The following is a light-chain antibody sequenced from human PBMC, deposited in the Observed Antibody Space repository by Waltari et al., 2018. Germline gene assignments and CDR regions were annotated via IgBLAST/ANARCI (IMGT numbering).Light chain of an antibody. CDR2: YND. J-gene: IGLJ3*02. V-gene: IGLV1-36*01. CDR1: TSNIGRNP. CDR3: ASWDDSLNGPV. Sequence: QSVLTQPPSMSEAPRQRVTISCSGSTSNIGRNPVSWYQQLPGKAPKFLIYYNDLKPSWVSARFSGSKSGTSASLTISELQSEDEAYYFCASWDDSLNGPVFGGGTKVTVL.